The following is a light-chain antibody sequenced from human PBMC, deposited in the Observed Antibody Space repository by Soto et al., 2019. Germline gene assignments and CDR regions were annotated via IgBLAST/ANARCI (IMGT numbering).Light chain of an antibody. CDR3: QQRSNWPLT. CDR2: DAS. CDR1: QSVSSY. V-gene: IGKV3-11*01. Sequence: EIVLTQSPATLSLSPGERATLSCRASQSVSSYLAWYQQKPGQAPRLLIYDASNRATGIPARFSGSGSGTDVTLTISSLEPEDLSVYYCQQRSNWPLTFGRGTKVEIK. J-gene: IGKJ4*01.